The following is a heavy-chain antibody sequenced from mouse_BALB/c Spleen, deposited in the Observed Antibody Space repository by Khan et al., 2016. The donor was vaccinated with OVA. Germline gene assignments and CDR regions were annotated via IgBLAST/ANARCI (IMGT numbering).Heavy chain of an antibody. Sequence: VQLKQSGAELVKPGASIKLSCTASGFTIKDTYMHWVKQRPEKGPEWIGRIEPTNAKIKYDPNFQEQATITAETYSKKAYLQLKSLDSEDTAGYYCATLYGNPFAYWGQGTLVTVSS. V-gene: IGHV14-3*02. CDR2: IEPTNAKI. CDR3: ATLYGNPFAY. CDR1: GFTIKDTY. J-gene: IGHJ3*01. D-gene: IGHD2-1*01.